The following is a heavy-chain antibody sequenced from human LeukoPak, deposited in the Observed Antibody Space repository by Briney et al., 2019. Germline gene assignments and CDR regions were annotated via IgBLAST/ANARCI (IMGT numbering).Heavy chain of an antibody. CDR2: ISGSGGSA. D-gene: IGHD1-26*01. Sequence: GGSLRLSCAASGFTFSSYAMSWARQAPGKGLEWVSAISGSGGSAYYADSVKGRFTISRDNSKNTLYLQMNSLRAEDTAVYYCAKDEYSGSYNAFDIWGQGTMVTVSS. J-gene: IGHJ3*02. CDR1: GFTFSSYA. V-gene: IGHV3-23*01. CDR3: AKDEYSGSYNAFDI.